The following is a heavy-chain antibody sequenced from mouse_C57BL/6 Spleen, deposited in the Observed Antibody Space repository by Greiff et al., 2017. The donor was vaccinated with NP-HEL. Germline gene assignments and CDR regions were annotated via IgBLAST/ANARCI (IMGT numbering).Heavy chain of an antibody. CDR1: GYSITSGYY. D-gene: IGHD1-1*01. V-gene: IGHV3-6*01. J-gene: IGHJ4*01. Sequence: DVKLQESGPGLVKPSQSLSLTCSVTGYSITSGYYWNWLRQFPGNKLEWMGYISYDGSNNYNPSLKNRISITRDTSKNQFFLKLNSVTTEDTATYYCARVHYGSSYEAMDYWGQGTSVTVSS. CDR2: ISYDGSN. CDR3: ARVHYGSSYEAMDY.